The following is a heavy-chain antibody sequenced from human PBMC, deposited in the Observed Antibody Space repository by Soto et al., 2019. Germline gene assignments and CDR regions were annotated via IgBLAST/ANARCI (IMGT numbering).Heavy chain of an antibody. V-gene: IGHV3-48*02. CDR1: GFTFSSYS. CDR3: ARRGGSYPTYYYGMDV. Sequence: GGSLRLSCAASGFTFSSYSMNWVRQAPGKGLEWVSYINSGSTSIYYTDSVKGRFTISRDNAKNSLYLQMNSLRDEDTAVSYCARRGGSYPTYYYGMDVWGQGTTVTVSS. J-gene: IGHJ6*02. CDR2: INSGSTSI. D-gene: IGHD1-26*01.